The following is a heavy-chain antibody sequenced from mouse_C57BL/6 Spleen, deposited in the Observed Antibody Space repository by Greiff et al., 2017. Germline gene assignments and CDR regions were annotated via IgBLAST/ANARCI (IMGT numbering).Heavy chain of an antibody. CDR2: INPSTGGT. D-gene: IGHD3-2*02. CDR3: ERRGQLRHGYAMDY. CDR1: GYSFTGYY. V-gene: IGHV1-42*01. Sequence: EVQLQESGPELVKPGASVKISCKASGYSFTGYYMNWVKQSPEKSLEWIGEINPSTGGTTYNQKFKAKATLTVDKSSSTAYMQLKSLTSEDSAVYYCERRGQLRHGYAMDYWGQGTSVTGSS. J-gene: IGHJ4*01.